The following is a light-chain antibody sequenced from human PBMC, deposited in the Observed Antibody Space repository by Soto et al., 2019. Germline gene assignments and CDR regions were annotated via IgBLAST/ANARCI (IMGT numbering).Light chain of an antibody. J-gene: IGLJ1*01. CDR3: SSYTSSSTLVV. Sequence: QSALTQPASVSGSPGQSITISCTGTSSDVGGYNYVSGYQQHPGKAPKLMIYEVSNRPSGVSNRFSGSKSGNTASLTISGLQAEDEADYYCSSYTSSSTLVVFGTGTKVTVL. CDR2: EVS. CDR1: SSDVGGYNY. V-gene: IGLV2-14*01.